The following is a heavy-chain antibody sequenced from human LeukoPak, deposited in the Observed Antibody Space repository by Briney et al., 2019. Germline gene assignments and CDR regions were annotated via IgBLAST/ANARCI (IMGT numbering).Heavy chain of an antibody. Sequence: GGSLRLSCAASGFSFSNSGMHWVRQAPGKGLEWVAVISYDGSNKYYADSVKGRFTISRDNSKNTLYLQMNSLRAEDTAVYYCAKEMYYYDSSGCSVDYWGQGTLVTVSS. V-gene: IGHV3-30*18. CDR2: ISYDGSNK. J-gene: IGHJ4*02. CDR3: AKEMYYYDSSGCSVDY. CDR1: GFSFSNSG. D-gene: IGHD3-22*01.